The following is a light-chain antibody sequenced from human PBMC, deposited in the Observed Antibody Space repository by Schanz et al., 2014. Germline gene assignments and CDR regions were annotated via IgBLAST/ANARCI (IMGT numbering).Light chain of an antibody. J-gene: IGLJ3*02. CDR2: ANN. Sequence: QSVLTQPPSVSGAPGQRVTISCTGSTSNLGATYDVHWYQQLPGAAPKLLIYANNSRPSGVPDRFSGSKSGTSASLAITGLQTEDEADYYCTSYTSVSTWVFGGGTKLTVL. CDR1: TSNLGATYD. V-gene: IGLV1-40*01. CDR3: TSYTSVSTWV.